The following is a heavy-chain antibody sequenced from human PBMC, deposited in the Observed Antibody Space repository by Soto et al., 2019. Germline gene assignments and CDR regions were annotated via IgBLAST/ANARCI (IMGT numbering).Heavy chain of an antibody. CDR1: GYTFINYY. J-gene: IGHJ4*02. CDR2: INPMFGTA. CDR3: ARDYYFDY. V-gene: IGHV1-69*13. Sequence: SVKVSCKASGYTFINYYIHWVRQAPGQGLEWMAVINPMFGTANYAQKFQGRVTITADESTSTAYMELSSLRSEDTAVYYCARDYYFDYWGQGTLVTVSS.